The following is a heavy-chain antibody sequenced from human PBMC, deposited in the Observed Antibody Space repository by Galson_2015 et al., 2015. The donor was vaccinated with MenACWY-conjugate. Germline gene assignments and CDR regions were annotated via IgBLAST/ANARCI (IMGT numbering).Heavy chain of an antibody. CDR1: GFTFSCYA. Sequence: SLRLSCAVSGFTFSCYAISWVRQAPGKGLEWVSGISASGSRTSYVDSVKGRFTISRDNSKNTVYLQMNSLRVEDTAVYYCVRKMESASSGRAVALCDPWVQGTLVTVSS. J-gene: IGHJ5*02. CDR2: ISASGSRT. V-gene: IGHV3-23*01. CDR3: VRKMESASSGRAVALCDP. D-gene: IGHD3-22*01.